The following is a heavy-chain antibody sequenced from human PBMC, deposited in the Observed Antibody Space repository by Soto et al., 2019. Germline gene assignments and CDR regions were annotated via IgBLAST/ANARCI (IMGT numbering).Heavy chain of an antibody. J-gene: IGHJ4*02. V-gene: IGHV1-69*12. CDR3: ARSPDHCTNGVCPSYYFDY. CDR1: GGTFSSYA. CDR2: IIPIFGTA. D-gene: IGHD2-8*01. Sequence: QVQLVQSGAEVKKPGSSVKVSCKASGGTFSSYAISWVRQAPGQGLEWMGGIIPIFGTANYAQKFQGRVTITADESPSTAYMELSSLRSEDTAVYYCARSPDHCTNGVCPSYYFDYWGQGTLVTVSS.